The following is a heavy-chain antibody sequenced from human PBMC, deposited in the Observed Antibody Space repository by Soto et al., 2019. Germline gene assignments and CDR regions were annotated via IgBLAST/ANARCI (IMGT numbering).Heavy chain of an antibody. CDR2: INAGNGNT. Sequence: QVQLVQSGAEVKKPGASVKVSCKASGYTFTSYAMHWVRQAPGQRLEWMGWINAGNGNTKYSQKFQGRITITRDTSASTAYMGLSSLRSEDTAVYYCARGGSRYWYFDLWGRGTLVTVSS. J-gene: IGHJ2*01. CDR1: GYTFTSYA. V-gene: IGHV1-3*01. CDR3: ARGGSRYWYFDL. D-gene: IGHD1-26*01.